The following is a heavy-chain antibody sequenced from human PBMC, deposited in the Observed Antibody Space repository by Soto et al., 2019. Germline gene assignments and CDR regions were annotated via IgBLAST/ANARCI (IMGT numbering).Heavy chain of an antibody. CDR3: ARDSCSGTTCYEFDY. CDR2: IYPGDSDT. J-gene: IGHJ4*02. V-gene: IGHV5-51*01. CDR1: GYRFTNYW. D-gene: IGHD2-2*01. Sequence: GESLKISCKGSGYRFTNYWIGWVRQMPGKGLEWMGMIYPGDSDTRYSPSFQGQVTISADKSINTAYLQWSSLKASDTALYYCARDSCSGTTCYEFDYWGQGTQVTVSS.